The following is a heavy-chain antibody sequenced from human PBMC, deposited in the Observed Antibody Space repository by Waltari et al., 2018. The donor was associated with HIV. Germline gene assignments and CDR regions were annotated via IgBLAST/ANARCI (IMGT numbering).Heavy chain of an antibody. Sequence: EVQLVESGGGLVQPGRSLRLSCAASGFKFADYAIHWVRQAPGKGLEWVSGIGWSSSSIGYADSGKGRFTISRDNAKNSLYLHMNSLGAEDTDLYYCVEDMADDLGVLRGGMDVWGQGTTVTVSS. D-gene: IGHD2-8*01. V-gene: IGHV3-9*01. CDR1: GFKFADYA. J-gene: IGHJ6*02. CDR2: IGWSSSSI. CDR3: VEDMADDLGVLRGGMDV.